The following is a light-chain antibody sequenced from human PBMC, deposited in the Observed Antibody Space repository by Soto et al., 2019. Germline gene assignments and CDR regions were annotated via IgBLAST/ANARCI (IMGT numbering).Light chain of an antibody. Sequence: QSVLTQPPSVSGAPGQRGTISCTGSSSNIGAYYDVHWYQQLPGTAPKLLIYGNNNRPSGVPDRFSGSKSGTSASLAITGLQPEDEADYYCQSYDSSRSGSVFGGGTKLTVL. CDR3: QSYDSSRSGSV. CDR2: GNN. J-gene: IGLJ2*01. V-gene: IGLV1-40*01. CDR1: SSNIGAYYD.